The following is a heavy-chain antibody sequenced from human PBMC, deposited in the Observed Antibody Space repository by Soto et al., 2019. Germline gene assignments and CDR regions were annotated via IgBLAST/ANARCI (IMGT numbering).Heavy chain of an antibody. CDR3: AREHSSSWRFDY. Sequence: QVQLVQSGAEVKKPGASVKVSCKASGYTFSSYDINWVRQATGQGLEWMGWMNPNSGNTGYAQKFQGRVTMTRNSSISNTYMELSSLRSEDTAVYYCAREHSSSWRFDYWCQGTLVTVSS. J-gene: IGHJ4*02. D-gene: IGHD6-13*01. V-gene: IGHV1-8*01. CDR1: GYTFSSYD. CDR2: MNPNSGNT.